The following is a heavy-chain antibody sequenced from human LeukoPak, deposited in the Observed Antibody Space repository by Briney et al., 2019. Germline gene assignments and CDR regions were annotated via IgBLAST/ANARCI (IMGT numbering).Heavy chain of an antibody. CDR3: AREMDYYDSSGYYPFDY. CDR2: IYTSGST. D-gene: IGHD3-22*01. J-gene: IGHJ4*02. Sequence: PSETLSLTCTVSGGSISSYYWSWIRQPAGKGLEWIGRIYTSGSTNYNPSLKSRVTISVDTSKNQFSLKLSPVTAADTAVYYCAREMDYYDSSGYYPFDYWGQGTLVTVSS. CDR1: GGSISSYY. V-gene: IGHV4-4*07.